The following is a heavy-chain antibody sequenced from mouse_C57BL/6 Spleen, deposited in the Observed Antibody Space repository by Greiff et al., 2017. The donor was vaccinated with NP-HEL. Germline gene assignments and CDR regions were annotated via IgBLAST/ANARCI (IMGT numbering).Heavy chain of an antibody. D-gene: IGHD1-1*01. J-gene: IGHJ2*01. CDR1: GFTFSSYA. CDR3: ARDHHYYYGSSYGDFDY. V-gene: IGHV5-4*01. CDR2: ISDGGSYT. Sequence: EVQGVESGGGLVKPGGSLKLSCAASGFTFSSYAMSWVRQTPEKRLEWVATISDGGSYTYYPDNVKGRFTISRDNAKNNLYLQMSHLKSEDTAMYYCARDHHYYYGSSYGDFDYWGQGTTLTVSS.